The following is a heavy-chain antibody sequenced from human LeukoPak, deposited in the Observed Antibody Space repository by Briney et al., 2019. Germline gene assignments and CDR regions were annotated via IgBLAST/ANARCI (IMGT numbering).Heavy chain of an antibody. Sequence: ASVKVSCKASGYTFTTYHMHWVRQAPGQGLEWMGIINPSGGSTSYAQKFQGRVTMTRDTSTSTVYLELSSLRSEDTAVYYCARADSADYYDSSGSIDYWGQGTLVPVSS. CDR2: INPSGGST. CDR3: ARADSADYYDSSGSIDY. V-gene: IGHV1-46*01. CDR1: GYTFTTYH. J-gene: IGHJ4*02. D-gene: IGHD3-22*01.